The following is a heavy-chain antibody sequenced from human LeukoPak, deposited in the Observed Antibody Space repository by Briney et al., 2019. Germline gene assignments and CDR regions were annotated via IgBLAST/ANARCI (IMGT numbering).Heavy chain of an antibody. CDR1: GYSISSGYY. CDR3: ARVNLFYDILTGYYGGPYFDY. V-gene: IGHV4-38-2*02. D-gene: IGHD3-9*01. J-gene: IGHJ4*02. CDR2: IYHSGST. Sequence: SETLSLTCTVSGYSISSGYYWGWIRQPPGKGLEWIGSIYHSGSTNYNPSLKSRVTISVDTSKNQFSLKLSSVTAADTAVYYCARVNLFYDILTGYYGGPYFDYWGQGTLVTVSS.